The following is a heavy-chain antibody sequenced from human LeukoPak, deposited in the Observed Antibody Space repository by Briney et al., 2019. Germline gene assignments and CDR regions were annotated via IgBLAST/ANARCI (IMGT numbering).Heavy chain of an antibody. V-gene: IGHV1-46*01. J-gene: IGHJ4*02. CDR1: GYTFTSYY. D-gene: IGHD2-21*01. Sequence: GASVKVSCKASGYTFTSYYMHWVRQAPGQGLEWMGIINPSGGSTSYAQKFQGRVTMTRDMPTSTVYMELSSLRSEDTAVYYCAMEGGDKEGRRKESTFDYWGQGTLVTVSS. CDR2: INPSGGST. CDR3: AMEGGDKEGRRKESTFDY.